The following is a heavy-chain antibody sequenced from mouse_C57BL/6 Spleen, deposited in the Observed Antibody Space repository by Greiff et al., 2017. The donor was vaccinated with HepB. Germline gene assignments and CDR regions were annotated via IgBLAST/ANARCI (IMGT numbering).Heavy chain of an antibody. CDR1: GYTFTDYY. V-gene: IGHV1-26*01. J-gene: IGHJ3*01. CDR3: ARGLITTVVPFAY. Sequence: EVQLQQSGPELVKPGASVKISCKASGYTFTDYYMNWVKQSHGKSLEWIGDINPNNGGTSYNQKFKGKATLTVDKSSSTAYMELRSLTSEDSAVYYCARGLITTVVPFAYWGQGTLVTVSA. D-gene: IGHD1-1*01. CDR2: INPNNGGT.